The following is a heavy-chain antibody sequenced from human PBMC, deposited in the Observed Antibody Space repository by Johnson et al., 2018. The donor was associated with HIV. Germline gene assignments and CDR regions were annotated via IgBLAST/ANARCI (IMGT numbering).Heavy chain of an antibody. V-gene: IGHV3-66*01. CDR3: ASVPMIVVLDGAFDI. CDR2: IYSGGST. J-gene: IGHJ3*02. D-gene: IGHD3-22*01. CDR1: GFTFSNYW. Sequence: VQLVESGGGLVQPGGSLRLSCAASGFTFSNYWMSWVRQAPGKGLEWVSVIYSGGSTYYADSVKGRFTISRDNSKNTLYLQMNSLRAEDTAVYYCASVPMIVVLDGAFDIWGQGTMVTVSS.